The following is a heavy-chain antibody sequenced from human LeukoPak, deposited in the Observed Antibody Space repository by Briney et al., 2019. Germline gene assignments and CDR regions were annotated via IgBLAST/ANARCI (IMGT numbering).Heavy chain of an antibody. CDR3: ARQVTGLLWFGEFFNYYYYMDV. V-gene: IGHV4-34*01. J-gene: IGHJ6*03. CDR1: GGSFSGYY. CDR2: INHSGST. D-gene: IGHD3-10*01. Sequence: SETLSLTCAVYGGSFSGYYWSWIRQPPGKGLEWIGEINHSGSTNYNPSLKSRVTISVDTSKNQFSLKLSSVTAADTAVYYCARQVTGLLWFGEFFNYYYYMDVWGKGTTVTISS.